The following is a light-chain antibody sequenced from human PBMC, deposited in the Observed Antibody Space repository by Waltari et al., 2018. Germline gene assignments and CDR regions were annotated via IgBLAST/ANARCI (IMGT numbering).Light chain of an antibody. J-gene: IGLJ1*01. CDR1: SSDVGGYNY. V-gene: IGLV2-14*03. CDR3: SSYTSSSTLG. CDR2: DVS. Sequence: QSALTQPASVSGSPGQSITISCTGTSSDVGGYNYVSWYHQHPGKAPKLMICDVSNRPSGVSNRFSGSKSGNTASLTISGLQAEDEADYYCSSYTSSSTLGFGTGTKVTVL.